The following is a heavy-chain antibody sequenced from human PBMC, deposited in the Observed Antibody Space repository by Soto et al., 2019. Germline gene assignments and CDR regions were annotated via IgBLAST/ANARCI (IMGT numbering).Heavy chain of an antibody. J-gene: IGHJ4*02. D-gene: IGHD3-22*01. CDR3: ARYSKYYYDSSGYTSFDY. CDR1: GGSISSSSYY. V-gene: IGHV4-39*01. Sequence: QLQLQESGPGLVKPSETLSLTCTVSGGSISSSSYYWGWIRQPPGKGLEWIGSIYYSGSTYYNPSLKSRVTISVDTSKNQFSLKLNSMTAADTAVYYCARYSKYYYDSSGYTSFDYWGQGTLVTVSS. CDR2: IYYSGST.